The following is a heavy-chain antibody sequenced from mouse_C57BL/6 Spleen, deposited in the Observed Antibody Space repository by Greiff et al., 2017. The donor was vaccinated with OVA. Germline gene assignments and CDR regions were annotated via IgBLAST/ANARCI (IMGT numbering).Heavy chain of an antibody. CDR3: ARHYGSRAGYFDY. J-gene: IGHJ2*01. D-gene: IGHD1-1*01. CDR1: GFTFSDYG. CDR2: ISSGSSTI. V-gene: IGHV5-17*01. Sequence: EVMLVESGGGLVKPGGSLKLSCAASGFTFSDYGMHWVRQAPEKGLEWVAYISSGSSTIYYADTVKGRFTISRDNAKNTLFLQMTSLRSEDTAMYYCARHYGSRAGYFDYWGQGTTLTVSS.